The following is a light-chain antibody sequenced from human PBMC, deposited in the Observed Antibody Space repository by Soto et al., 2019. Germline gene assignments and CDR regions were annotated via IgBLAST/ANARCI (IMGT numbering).Light chain of an antibody. CDR2: QAS. CDR3: QQHNPYSRT. CDR1: QSISGW. J-gene: IGKJ1*01. Sequence: DIQMTQSPPTLSASVGDRVTITCRASQSISGWLAWYQQKPGKAPNLLIYQASTLESGVPSRFSGSGSGTEFTLTISSLQPDDFATYHGQQHNPYSRTFGQGTKVEIK. V-gene: IGKV1-5*03.